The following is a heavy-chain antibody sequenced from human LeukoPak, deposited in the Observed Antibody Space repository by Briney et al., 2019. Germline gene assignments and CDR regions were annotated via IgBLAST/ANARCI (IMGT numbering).Heavy chain of an antibody. D-gene: IGHD6-13*01. CDR2: IYHSGST. J-gene: IGHJ4*02. V-gene: IGHV4-38-2*01. CDR3: ARHPGIAAAPFDY. CDR1: GYSISSGYY. Sequence: PSETLSLTCAVSGYSISSGYYWGWIRQPPGKGLEWIGSIYHSGSTYYNPSLKSRVTISVDTSKNQFSLKLSSVTAADTAVYYCARHPGIAAAPFDYWGQGTLVTVSS.